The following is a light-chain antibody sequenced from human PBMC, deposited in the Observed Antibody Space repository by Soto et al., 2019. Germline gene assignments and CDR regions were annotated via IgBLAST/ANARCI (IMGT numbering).Light chain of an antibody. CDR1: QSVSSSY. CDR3: QQYGGSWT. J-gene: IGKJ1*01. CDR2: GAS. V-gene: IGKV3-20*01. Sequence: EIVLTQSPGTLSLSPGERATLSCRASQSVSSSYLAWYQQKPGQAPRLLIYGASSRATGIPDRFSGSGSGKDFTLTISRLEPEDFAVYYCQQYGGSWTFGQGTKVEIK.